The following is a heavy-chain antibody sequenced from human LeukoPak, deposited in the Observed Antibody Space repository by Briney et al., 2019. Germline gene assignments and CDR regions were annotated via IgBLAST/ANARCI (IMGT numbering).Heavy chain of an antibody. CDR3: ARIPRLGSSGYYYYYYYMDV. Sequence: SETLSLTCTVSGGSISSYYWSWIRQPAGKGLEWIGRIYTSGSTNYNPSLKSRVTMSVDTSKNQFSLKLSSVTAADTAVYYCARIPRLGSSGYYYYYYYMDVWGKGTTVTVSS. CDR1: GGSISSYY. V-gene: IGHV4-4*07. J-gene: IGHJ6*03. D-gene: IGHD5-12*01. CDR2: IYTSGST.